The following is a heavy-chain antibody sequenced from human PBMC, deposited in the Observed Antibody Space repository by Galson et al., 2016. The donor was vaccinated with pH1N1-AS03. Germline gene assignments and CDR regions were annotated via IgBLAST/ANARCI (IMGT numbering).Heavy chain of an antibody. V-gene: IGHV3-23*01. Sequence: SLRLSCAASGFTFSDYAMGWVRQAPGKGLEWLAEISGTGGSPFYADSVKGRVTISRDNSKNTVYLQMTILRAEDTAVYYCATNALKVRVDYWGQGTLVTVSS. D-gene: IGHD1-1*01. CDR1: GFTFSDYA. CDR3: ATNALKVRVDY. CDR2: ISGTGGSP. J-gene: IGHJ4*02.